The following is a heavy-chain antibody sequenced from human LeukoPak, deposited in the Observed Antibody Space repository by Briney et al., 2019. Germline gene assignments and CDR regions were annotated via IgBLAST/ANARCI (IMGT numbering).Heavy chain of an antibody. V-gene: IGHV3-11*04. J-gene: IGHJ4*02. D-gene: IGHD2-21*02. CDR2: ISNSGNTK. CDR3: ARHTGTLLGRLDS. Sequence: GGSLRLSCAASGFTFSDYYMSWIRQAPGKGLEWVSYISNSGNTKYYADSVKGRFTISRDNANNSVYLQMNNLRAEDTAVYYCARHTGTLLGRLDSWGQGTLVTVSS. CDR1: GFTFSDYY.